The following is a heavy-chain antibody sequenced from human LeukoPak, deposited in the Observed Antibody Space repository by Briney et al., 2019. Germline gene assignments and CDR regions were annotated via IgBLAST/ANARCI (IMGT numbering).Heavy chain of an antibody. CDR2: IDHSGST. J-gene: IGHJ4*02. V-gene: IGHV4-59*01. CDR3: ARLKATVSIHAYFDS. Sequence: PSETPSLTCAVYGGSFSGYYWSWIRQPPGKGLEWIGYIDHSGSTNYNPSLKSRVSISSDTSKNQFSLELSSVTAADTAVYYCARLKATVSIHAYFDSWGQGTLVTVSS. CDR1: GGSFSGYY. D-gene: IGHD4-17*01.